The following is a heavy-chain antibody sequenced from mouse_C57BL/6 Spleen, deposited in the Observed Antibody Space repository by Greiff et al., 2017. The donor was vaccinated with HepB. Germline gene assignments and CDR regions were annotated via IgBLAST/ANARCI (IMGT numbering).Heavy chain of an antibody. V-gene: IGHV8-12*01. Sequence: ESGPGILQSSQTLSLTCSFSGFSLSTSGMGVSWIRQPSGKGLEWLAHIYWDDDKRYNPSLKSRLTISKDTSRSQVFLKITSVDTADTATYYCARSYGNYGAWFAYWGQGTLVTVSA. CDR3: ARSYGNYGAWFAY. J-gene: IGHJ3*01. CDR2: IYWDDDK. D-gene: IGHD2-1*01. CDR1: GFSLSTSGMG.